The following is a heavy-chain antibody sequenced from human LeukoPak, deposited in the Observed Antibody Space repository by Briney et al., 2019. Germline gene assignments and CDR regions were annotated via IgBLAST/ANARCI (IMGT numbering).Heavy chain of an antibody. CDR1: GYTFTGYH. D-gene: IGHD6-13*01. J-gene: IGHJ4*02. CDR2: INPYSGDT. Sequence: ASVKVSCKASGYTFTGYHIHWVRQAPGQGLEWMRRINPYSGDTNFAQKFQGRVTMTRDTSITTAYMDLSSLTPDDTAVYFCARDQASLTRSWYTGYWGQGTQVTVSS. CDR3: ARDQASLTRSWYTGY. V-gene: IGHV1-2*06.